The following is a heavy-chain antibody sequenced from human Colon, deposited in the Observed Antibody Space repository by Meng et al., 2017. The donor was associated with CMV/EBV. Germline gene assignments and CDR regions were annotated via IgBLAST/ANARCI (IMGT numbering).Heavy chain of an antibody. CDR1: GLSLSHYA. CDR3: ARAAGGYSFGYPVDL. D-gene: IGHD5-12*01. J-gene: IGHJ5*02. CDR2: MSHDGSNE. V-gene: IGHV3-30*09. Sequence: GESLKISCAASGLSLSHYAMHWVRQAPNKGLGWVAVMSHDGSNELYATSVKGRFAISRDNSKNTLYLNLSTLTAADTAVYYCARAAGGYSFGYPVDLWGQGTLVTVSS.